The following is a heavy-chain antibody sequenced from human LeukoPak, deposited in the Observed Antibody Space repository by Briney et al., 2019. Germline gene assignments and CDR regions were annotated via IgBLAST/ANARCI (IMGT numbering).Heavy chain of an antibody. CDR3: ARTTVFVY. Sequence: GGSLRLSCATSGFTFSSYSMSWVRQAPGKGLEWVSYISSSGSTIYYAASVKGRFIISRDNARKSVSLQMNSLRDEDTAVYYCARTTVFVYGGQGHLVTVSS. V-gene: IGHV3-48*02. D-gene: IGHD1-14*01. CDR1: GFTFSSYS. J-gene: IGHJ4*02. CDR2: ISSSGSTI.